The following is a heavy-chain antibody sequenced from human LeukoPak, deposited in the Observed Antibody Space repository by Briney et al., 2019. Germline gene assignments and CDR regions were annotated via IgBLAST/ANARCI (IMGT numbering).Heavy chain of an antibody. CDR2: ISSSGSTI. Sequence: SGGSLRLSCAASGFTFSDYYMNWIRQAPGKGLEWVSYISSSGSTIYYADSVKGRFTISRDNAKNSLYLQMNSLRAEDTAMYYCARNFDWSSGYFDYWGQGTLVTVSS. V-gene: IGHV3-11*01. CDR1: GFTFSDYY. J-gene: IGHJ4*02. D-gene: IGHD3-9*01. CDR3: ARNFDWSSGYFDY.